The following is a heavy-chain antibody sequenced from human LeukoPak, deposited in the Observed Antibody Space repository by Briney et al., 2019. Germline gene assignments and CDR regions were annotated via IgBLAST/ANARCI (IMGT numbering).Heavy chain of an antibody. CDR1: GFTFSSYG. CDR3: AREQGYFDY. J-gene: IGHJ4*02. V-gene: IGHV3-33*01. Sequence: GGSLRLSCAASGFTFSSYGMHWVRQVPGKGLEWVAVIWYDGSNKYYADSVKGRFTISRDNSKNTLYLQMNSLRAEDTAVYYCAREQGYFDYWGQGTLVTVSS. CDR2: IWYDGSNK.